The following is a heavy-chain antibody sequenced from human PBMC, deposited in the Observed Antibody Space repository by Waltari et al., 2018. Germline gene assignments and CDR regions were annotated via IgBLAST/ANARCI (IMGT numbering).Heavy chain of an antibody. CDR1: GDSVSSNSAA. Sequence: QVQLQQSGPGLVKPSQTLSLTCAISGDSVSSNSAAWNWIRQSPSRGLEWLGRTYYRSKWYNDYAVSVKSRITINPDTSKNQFSLQLNSVTPEDTAVYYCARGLVPAAPLGCVAFDIWGQGTMVTVSS. CDR3: ARGLVPAAPLGCVAFDI. V-gene: IGHV6-1*01. J-gene: IGHJ3*02. CDR2: TYYRSKWYN. D-gene: IGHD2-2*01.